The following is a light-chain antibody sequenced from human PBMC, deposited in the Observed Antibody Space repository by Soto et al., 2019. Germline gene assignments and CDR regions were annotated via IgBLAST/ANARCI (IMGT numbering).Light chain of an antibody. Sequence: QTVVTQEPSFSVSPGGTVTLTCGLTSGSVSTTYYPSWYQQTPGQAPRTLIYSTNMRSSGVPDRFSGAILGNKAALTITGAQADDESDYHCMLYLGGGLVVFGGGTKVTVL. CDR2: STN. CDR3: MLYLGGGLVV. J-gene: IGLJ2*01. V-gene: IGLV8-61*01. CDR1: SGSVSTTYY.